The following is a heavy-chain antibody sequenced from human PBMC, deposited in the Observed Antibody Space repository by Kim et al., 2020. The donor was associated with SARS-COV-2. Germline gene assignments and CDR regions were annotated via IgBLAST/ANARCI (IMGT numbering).Heavy chain of an antibody. CDR2: IYYSGST. Sequence: SETLSLTCTVSGGSISSYYWSWIRQPPGKGLEWIGYIYYSGSTNYNPSLKSRVTISVDTSKNQFSLKLSSVTAADTAVYYCARESAIGYNSPYYFDYWGQGTLVTVSS. CDR3: ARESAIGYNSPYYFDY. D-gene: IGHD5-12*01. CDR1: GGSISSYY. V-gene: IGHV4-59*01. J-gene: IGHJ4*02.